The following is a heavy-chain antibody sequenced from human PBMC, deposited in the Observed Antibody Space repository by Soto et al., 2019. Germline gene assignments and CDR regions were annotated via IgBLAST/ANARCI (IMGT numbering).Heavy chain of an antibody. Sequence: SGPTLVNPTQTLTLTCSFSGFSFSTSGVGVGWIRQTPGKALEWLALIYWNDDKRYSPSLKSRLTITKDTSKNQVVLTMINMDPVDTATYYCAHKPPLGTPRTWFDPWGQGXLVTVYS. V-gene: IGHV2-5*01. CDR1: GFSFSTSGVG. CDR2: IYWNDDK. CDR3: AHKPPLGTPRTWFDP. J-gene: IGHJ5*02. D-gene: IGHD1-7*01.